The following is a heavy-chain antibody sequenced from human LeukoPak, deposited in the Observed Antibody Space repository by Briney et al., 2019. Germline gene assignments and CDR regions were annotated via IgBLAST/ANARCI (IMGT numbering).Heavy chain of an antibody. D-gene: IGHD4-17*01. CDR2: IFTSGNT. CDR3: ATSTVTTENSYHYIDV. Sequence: SETLSLTCTASGGSINIYYWSWIRQPAGKGLEWIGRIFTSGNTNYNPSLTSRVTLSVDKSKNQFSLKLNSVTAADTAVYYCATSTVTTENSYHYIDVWGKGTTVTVSS. CDR1: GGSINIYY. V-gene: IGHV4-4*07. J-gene: IGHJ6*03.